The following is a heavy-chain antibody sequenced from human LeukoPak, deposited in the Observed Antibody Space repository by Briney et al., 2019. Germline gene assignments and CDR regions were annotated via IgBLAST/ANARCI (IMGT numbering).Heavy chain of an antibody. Sequence: ASVKVSCKASGYTFTSYGISWVRQAPGQGLEWMGWINPNSGGTNYAQKFQGWVTMTRDTSISTAYMELSRLRSDDTAVYYRARGAGSSWYAIDYWGQGTLVTVSS. V-gene: IGHV1-2*04. CDR2: INPNSGGT. CDR3: ARGAGSSWYAIDY. J-gene: IGHJ4*02. D-gene: IGHD6-13*01. CDR1: GYTFTSYG.